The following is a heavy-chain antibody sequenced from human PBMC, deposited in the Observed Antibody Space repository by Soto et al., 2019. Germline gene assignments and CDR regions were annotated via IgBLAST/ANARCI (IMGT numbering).Heavy chain of an antibody. J-gene: IGHJ3*02. CDR1: GFTFSSHW. CDR3: ARRVGATPAFDI. D-gene: IGHD1-26*01. CDR2: IKQDGSEK. Sequence: PGGSLRLSCAASGFTFSSHWMSWVRQAPGKGLEWVANIKQDGSEKYYVDSVTGRFTISRDNAKNSLYLQMNSLRAEDTAVYYCARRVGATPAFDIWGQGTMVTVSS. V-gene: IGHV3-7*03.